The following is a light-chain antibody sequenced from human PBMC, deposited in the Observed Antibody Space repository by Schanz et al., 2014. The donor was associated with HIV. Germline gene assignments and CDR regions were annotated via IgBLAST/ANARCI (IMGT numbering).Light chain of an antibody. V-gene: IGKV1-9*01. CDR3: QQYNNWHT. CDR1: QGIRSY. J-gene: IGKJ2*01. CDR2: AAS. Sequence: DIQMTQSPSTLSASVGDRVTITCRASQGIRSYLAWYQQKPGKAPKLLIYAASTLQSGVPSRFSGSGSGTEFTLTISSLQPEDFAIYYCQQYNNWHTFGQGTKLEIK.